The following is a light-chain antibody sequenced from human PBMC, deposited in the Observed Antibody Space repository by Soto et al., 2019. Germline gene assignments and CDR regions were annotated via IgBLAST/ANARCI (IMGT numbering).Light chain of an antibody. CDR3: QKYNSAPPEWT. CDR2: AAS. J-gene: IGKJ1*01. Sequence: DIPMTQSPSSLSASVGDRVTITCRASQGISNYLAWYQQKPGKVPKLLIYAASTLQSGVPSRFSGSGSGTDFTLTISSLQPEDVATYYCQKYNSAPPEWTFGQGTKVEIK. CDR1: QGISNY. V-gene: IGKV1-27*01.